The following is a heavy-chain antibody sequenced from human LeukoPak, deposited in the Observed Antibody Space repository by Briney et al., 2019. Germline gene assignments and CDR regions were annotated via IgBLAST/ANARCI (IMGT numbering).Heavy chain of an antibody. J-gene: IGHJ4*02. CDR3: ARDKYYDILTGPFDY. CDR1: GFTFSSHA. CDR2: ISYDGSNK. D-gene: IGHD3-9*01. V-gene: IGHV3-30-3*01. Sequence: GGSLRLCCAASGFTFSSHAMHWVRQAPGKGLEWVAVISYDGSNKYYADSVKGRFTISRDNSKNTLYLQMNSLRAEDTAVYYCARDKYYDILTGPFDYWGQGTLVTVSS.